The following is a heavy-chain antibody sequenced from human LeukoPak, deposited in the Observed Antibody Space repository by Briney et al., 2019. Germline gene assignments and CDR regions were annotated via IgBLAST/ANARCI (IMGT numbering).Heavy chain of an antibody. J-gene: IGHJ4*02. CDR1: GGSISSSSYY. V-gene: IGHV4-39*07. Sequence: SETLSLTCTVSGGSISSSSYYWGWIRQPPGKGLEWIGSIYYSGSTYYNPSLKSRVTISVDTSKNQFSLKLSSVTAADTAVYYCARGMVWFGGFDYWGQGTLVTVSS. D-gene: IGHD3-10*01. CDR2: IYYSGST. CDR3: ARGMVWFGGFDY.